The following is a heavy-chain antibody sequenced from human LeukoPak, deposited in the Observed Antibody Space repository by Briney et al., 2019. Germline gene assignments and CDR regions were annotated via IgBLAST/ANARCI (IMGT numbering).Heavy chain of an antibody. CDR2: ISWNSGSI. D-gene: IGHD6-13*01. V-gene: IGHV3-9*03. CDR1: GFTFDDYA. Sequence: PGRSLRLSCAASGFTFDDYAMHWVRQAPGKGLEWVSGISWNSGSIGYADSVKGRFTISRDNAKNSLYLQMNSLRAEDMALYYCAKGGPDSSSWPPYDPWGQGTLVTVSS. J-gene: IGHJ5*02. CDR3: AKGGPDSSSWPPYDP.